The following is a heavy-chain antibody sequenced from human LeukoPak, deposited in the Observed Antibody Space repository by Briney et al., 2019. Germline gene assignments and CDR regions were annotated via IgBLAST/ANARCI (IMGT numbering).Heavy chain of an antibody. CDR1: GGSISSSSYY. CDR2: IYYSGST. J-gene: IGHJ5*02. V-gene: IGHV4-39*01. Sequence: PSETLSLTCTVSGGSISSSSYYWGWIRQPPGKGLEWIGSIYYSGSTYYNPSLKSRVTISVDTSKNQFSLKLSSVTAADTAVYFCARQWQQLKNWFDPWGQGTLVTVSS. CDR3: ARQWQQLKNWFDP. D-gene: IGHD6-13*01.